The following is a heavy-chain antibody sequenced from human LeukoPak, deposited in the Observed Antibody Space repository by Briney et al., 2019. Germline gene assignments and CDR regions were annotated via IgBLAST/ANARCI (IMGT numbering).Heavy chain of an antibody. Sequence: SETLSLTCTVSGGSISSGDYYWSWIRQPPGKGLEWIGCIYYSGSTYYNPSLKSRVTISVDTSKNRFSLKLSSVTAADTAVYYCARARWYYDFWSGYSELDPWGQGTLVTVSS. CDR3: ARARWYYDFWSGYSELDP. V-gene: IGHV4-30-4*01. CDR2: IYYSGST. J-gene: IGHJ5*02. CDR1: GGSISSGDYY. D-gene: IGHD3-3*01.